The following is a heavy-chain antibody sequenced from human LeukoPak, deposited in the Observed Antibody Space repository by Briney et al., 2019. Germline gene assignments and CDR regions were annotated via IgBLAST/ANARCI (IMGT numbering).Heavy chain of an antibody. J-gene: IGHJ3*02. CDR3: ARMGATRLDAFDI. Sequence: GGSLRLSCAASGFTFSSYGMHWVRQAPGKGLEWVAFIRYDGSNKYYADSVKGRFTISRDNSKNTLYLQMSSLRAEDTAVYYCARMGATRLDAFDIWGQGTMVTVSS. CDR2: IRYDGSNK. D-gene: IGHD1-26*01. V-gene: IGHV3-30*02. CDR1: GFTFSSYG.